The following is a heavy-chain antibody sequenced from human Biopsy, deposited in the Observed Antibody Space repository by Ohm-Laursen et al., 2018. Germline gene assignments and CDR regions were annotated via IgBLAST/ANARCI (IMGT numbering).Heavy chain of an antibody. J-gene: IGHJ2*01. Sequence: GTLSLTCTVSGDSTSSYYWSWIRQLPGKGLQWIGYVYYTGSTDYNPSLQSRVTISVDTSKNHFSLRLRSVTPADTAIYYCARDRGYYSDRTVPGYFDLWGRGTLVTVSS. CDR1: GDSTSSYY. V-gene: IGHV4-59*01. D-gene: IGHD3-22*01. CDR3: ARDRGYYSDRTVPGYFDL. CDR2: VYYTGST.